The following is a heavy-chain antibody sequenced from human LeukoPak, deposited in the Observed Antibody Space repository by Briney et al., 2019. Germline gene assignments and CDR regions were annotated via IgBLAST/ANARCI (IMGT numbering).Heavy chain of an antibody. D-gene: IGHD3-22*01. Sequence: SETLSLTCTVSGDSVSSTSYYWGWIRQPPGKGLEWIGNIYHSGSTNYSPSLKSRVTISVDTSKNQFSLKLSSVTAADTAVYSCAREDYYNSGGYYLDYWGQGTLVTVSS. CDR1: GDSVSSTSYY. J-gene: IGHJ4*02. CDR2: IYHSGST. CDR3: AREDYYNSGGYYLDY. V-gene: IGHV4-39*07.